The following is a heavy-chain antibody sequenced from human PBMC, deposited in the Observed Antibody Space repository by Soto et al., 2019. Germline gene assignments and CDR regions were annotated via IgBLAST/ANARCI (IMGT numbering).Heavy chain of an antibody. D-gene: IGHD3-16*01. CDR3: ANGQLRLNYFHS. CDR2: ISGSVGIT. J-gene: IGHJ4*02. Sequence: LRLSCAASGFTFISYAMSWVRQAPGKGLEWVSTISGSVGITYYADSVKGRFTISRDNSKNTSYLEMNSLRAEDTAMYYCANGQLRLNYFHSLGQGTRVTVSS. V-gene: IGHV3-23*01. CDR1: GFTFISYA.